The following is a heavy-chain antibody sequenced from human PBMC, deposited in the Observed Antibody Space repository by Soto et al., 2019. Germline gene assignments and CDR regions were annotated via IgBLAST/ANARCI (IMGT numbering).Heavy chain of an antibody. D-gene: IGHD3-9*01. CDR3: ARTNYDILTGYNWFDP. V-gene: IGHV4-59*01. J-gene: IGHJ5*02. CDR1: GGSISSYY. CDR2: IYYSGST. Sequence: SETLSLTCTVSGGSISSYYWSWIRQPPGKGLEWIGYIYYSGSTNYNPSLKSRVTISVDTSKNQFSLKLSSVTAADTAVYYCARTNYDILTGYNWFDPWGQGTLVTVSS.